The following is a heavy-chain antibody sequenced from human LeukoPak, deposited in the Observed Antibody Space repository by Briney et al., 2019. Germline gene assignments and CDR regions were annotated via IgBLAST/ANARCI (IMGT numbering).Heavy chain of an antibody. Sequence: PGGSLRLSCAASGFTFSSYAMNWVRQAPGKGLEWVSGISGSGTNTYYADSVKGRFIISRDNSKNTLYMQMNSLRAEDTAIYYCAKNGDRGAYCTGGTCYPYFYYYMDVWGKGTTVTI. J-gene: IGHJ6*03. D-gene: IGHD2-15*01. CDR2: ISGSGTNT. CDR1: GFTFSSYA. CDR3: AKNGDRGAYCTGGTCYPYFYYYMDV. V-gene: IGHV3-23*01.